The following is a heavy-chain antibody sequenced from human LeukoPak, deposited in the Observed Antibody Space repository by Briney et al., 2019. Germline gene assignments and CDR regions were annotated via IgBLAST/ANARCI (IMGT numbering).Heavy chain of an antibody. D-gene: IGHD2-2*01. V-gene: IGHV4-34*01. CDR1: GGSFSGYY. Sequence: SETLSLTCAVYGGSFSGYYWSWIRQPPGKGLERIGEINHSGSTNYNPSLKSRVTISVDTSKNQFSLKLSSVTAADTAVYYCARGGYCSSTSCYRRSYWLDPWGQGTLVTVSS. J-gene: IGHJ5*02. CDR2: INHSGST. CDR3: ARGGYCSSTSCYRRSYWLDP.